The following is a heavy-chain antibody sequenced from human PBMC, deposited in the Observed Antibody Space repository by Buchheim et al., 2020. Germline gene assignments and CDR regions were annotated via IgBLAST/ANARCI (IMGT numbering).Heavy chain of an antibody. CDR3: AKDRGFYETSDY. J-gene: IGHJ4*02. D-gene: IGHD5/OR15-5a*01. V-gene: IGHV3-23*01. CDR2: ISGNGDRT. Sequence: EVQLLESGGGLVQPGGSLRLSCAASGFTFSSYTMAWVRQAPGKGLQRVSGISGNGDRTYYADSVKGRFTISRDYSKKTVYLEMNSLRAEDTAVYYCAKDRGFYETSDYWGQGTL. CDR1: GFTFSSYT.